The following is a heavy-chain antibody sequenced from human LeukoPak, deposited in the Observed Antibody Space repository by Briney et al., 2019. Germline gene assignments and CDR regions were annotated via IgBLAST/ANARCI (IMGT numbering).Heavy chain of an antibody. V-gene: IGHV3-23*01. Sequence: RGSLTLSCAPYGFTFSSYSMSWVRQPPRKGLEWVSANSGGGGSTYYAVSVKGRFTISRDNSKNSLYLQMNSLRAEDTAVYDCAKVLYYGSGSADYWGQGTLVTVSS. CDR3: AKVLYYGSGSADY. CDR2: NSGGGGST. J-gene: IGHJ4*02. D-gene: IGHD3-10*01. CDR1: GFTFSSYS.